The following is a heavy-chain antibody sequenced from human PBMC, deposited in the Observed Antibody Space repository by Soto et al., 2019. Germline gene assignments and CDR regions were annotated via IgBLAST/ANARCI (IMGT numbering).Heavy chain of an antibody. V-gene: IGHV3-74*01. D-gene: IGHD6-6*01. J-gene: IGHJ4*02. CDR1: GFTFSSSW. CDR2: MNSDGTFT. Sequence: GALRLSCVVSGFTFSSSWMHWVRQGPGKGLEWVSRMNSDGTFTNYADSVKGRFTTSRDNAKNMLYLQMNSLRAEDTALYYCVTGSSEYWGRGTLVTVSS. CDR3: VTGSSEY.